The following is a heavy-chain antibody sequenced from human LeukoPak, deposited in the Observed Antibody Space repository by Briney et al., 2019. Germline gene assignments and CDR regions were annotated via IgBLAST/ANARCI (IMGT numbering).Heavy chain of an antibody. CDR1: GGSFSGYY. CDR3: ARGNSYGFLAHAY. CDR2: INHSGST. D-gene: IGHD5-18*01. V-gene: IGHV4-34*01. Sequence: SETLSLTCAVYGGSFSGYYWSWIRQPPGKGLEWIGEINHSGSTNYNPSLKSRVTISVGTSKNQFSLKLSSVTAADTAVYYCARGNSYGFLAHAYWGQGTMVSVSS. J-gene: IGHJ4*02.